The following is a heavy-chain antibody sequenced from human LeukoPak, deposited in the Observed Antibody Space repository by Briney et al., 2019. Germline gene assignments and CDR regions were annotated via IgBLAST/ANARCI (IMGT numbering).Heavy chain of an antibody. CDR1: GGSISSGSYY. J-gene: IGHJ6*02. Sequence: SQTLSLTCTVSGGSISSGSYYWGWIRQPAGKGLEWIGRIYTSGSTNYNPSLKSRVTISVDTSKNQFSLKLSSVTAADTAVYYCARWDYGLYYYGMDVWGQGTTVTVSS. CDR2: IYTSGST. CDR3: ARWDYGLYYYGMDV. D-gene: IGHD4-17*01. V-gene: IGHV4-61*02.